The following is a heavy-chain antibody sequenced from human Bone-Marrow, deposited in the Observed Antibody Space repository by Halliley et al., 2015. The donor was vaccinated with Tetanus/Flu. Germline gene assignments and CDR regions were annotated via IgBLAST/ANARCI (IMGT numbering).Heavy chain of an antibody. CDR3: ARGSFGTGTFLQYFFGLDI. V-gene: IGHV3-30*03. CDR2: ISSDAKNK. Sequence: ISSDAKNKYYADSVKGRLTISRDNYQNTVYLQMNSLRPEDTAVYYCARGSFGTGTFLQYFFGLDIWGQGTAVTVSS. J-gene: IGHJ6*02. D-gene: IGHD3-16*01.